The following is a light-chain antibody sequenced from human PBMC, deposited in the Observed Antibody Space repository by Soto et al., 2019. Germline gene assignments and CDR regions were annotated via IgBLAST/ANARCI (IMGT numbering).Light chain of an antibody. CDR1: SAPLSTTYY. CDR2: GTN. V-gene: IGLV8-61*01. Sequence: QTVVHQEPSVSVSPGGTVTLTFAWGSAPLSTTYYPAWCQQTPGQPPRTLIYGTNTRSYGVPDRGSGSIRGNKAALTITWEQADREADYYCVLYMVVGILLFGPGTKLTVL. CDR3: VLYMVVGILL. J-gene: IGLJ1*01.